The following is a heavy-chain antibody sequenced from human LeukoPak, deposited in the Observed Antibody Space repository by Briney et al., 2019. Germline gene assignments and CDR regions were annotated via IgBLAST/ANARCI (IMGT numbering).Heavy chain of an antibody. CDR2: ISYDGSNK. Sequence: GGSLRLSCAASGFTFSSYGMHWVRQAPGKGLEWVAVISYDGSNKYYADSVKGRFTISRDNSKNTLYLQMNSLRAEDTAVYYCAKQAQAGYWGQGTLVTVSS. CDR3: AKQAQAGY. J-gene: IGHJ4*02. D-gene: IGHD6-19*01. CDR1: GFTFSSYG. V-gene: IGHV3-30*18.